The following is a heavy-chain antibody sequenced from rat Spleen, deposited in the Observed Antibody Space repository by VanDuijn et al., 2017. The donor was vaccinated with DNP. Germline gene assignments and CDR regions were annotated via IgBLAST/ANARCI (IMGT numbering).Heavy chain of an antibody. CDR1: GFTFSNYG. J-gene: IGHJ1*01. CDR2: IRTGGGNT. Sequence: EVQLVESGGGLVQPGRSLKLSCAASGFTFSNYGMAWVRQTPTKGLEWVASIRTGGGNTYYRDSVKGRFTISRDNAKKTQYLQMDSLRSEDTATYYCARGENNYIYWYFDFWGPGTMVTVSS. CDR3: ARGENNYIYWYFDF. D-gene: IGHD1-10*01. V-gene: IGHV5S14*01.